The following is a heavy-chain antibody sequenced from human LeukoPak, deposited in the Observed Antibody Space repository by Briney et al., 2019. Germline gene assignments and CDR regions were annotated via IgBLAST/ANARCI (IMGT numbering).Heavy chain of an antibody. D-gene: IGHD5-12*01. J-gene: IGHJ3*02. CDR2: IYYSGST. V-gene: IGHV4-59*12. CDR1: GGSISSYY. CDR3: ARDARIVATSPGAFDI. Sequence: SETLSLTCTVSGGSISSYYWSWIRQPPGKGLEWIGYIYYSGSTNYNPSLKSRVTISVDTSKNQFSLKLSSVTAADTAVYYCARDARIVATSPGAFDIWGQGTMVTVSS.